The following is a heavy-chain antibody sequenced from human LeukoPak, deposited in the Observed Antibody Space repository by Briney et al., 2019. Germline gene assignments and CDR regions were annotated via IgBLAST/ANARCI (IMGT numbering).Heavy chain of an antibody. J-gene: IGHJ4*02. D-gene: IGHD1-26*01. CDR1: GYTFTGYY. V-gene: IGHV1-2*04. CDR2: INPNNGGT. Sequence: GASVKVSCKASGYTFTGYYIHWVRQAPGQGLEWMGWINPNNGGTNYVQKFQGWVTMTRGTSISTAYMELSRLRSNDTAVYYCARDRHSGNYYLDYWGQGTLVTVSS. CDR3: ARDRHSGNYYLDY.